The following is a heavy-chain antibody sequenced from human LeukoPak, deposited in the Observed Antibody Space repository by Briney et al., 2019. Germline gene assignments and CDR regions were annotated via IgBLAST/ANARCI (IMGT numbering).Heavy chain of an antibody. Sequence: PSETLSLTCGVSGGSISGTNWWSWVRQPPGQGLEGIGEISPAGQTNYNPSLNGRVTMSLDKSSNQLSLHLTSVTAADTATYFCSRESGPFCPFGYWGQGALVIVSS. V-gene: IGHV4/OR15-8*02. CDR2: ISPAGQT. CDR3: SRESGPFCPFGY. CDR1: GGSISGTNW. J-gene: IGHJ4*02. D-gene: IGHD1-26*01.